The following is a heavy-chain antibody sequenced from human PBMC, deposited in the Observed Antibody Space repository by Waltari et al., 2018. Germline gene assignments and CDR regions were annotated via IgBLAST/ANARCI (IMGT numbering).Heavy chain of an antibody. Sequence: QVQLQESGPGLVKPSQTLSLTCTVSGGSISSGGYYWSWIRQHPGKGLEWIGYIYHSGSTYYNPSLKSRVTISVDRSKNQFSLKLSSVTAADTAVYYCARVPAIYDGEHWYFDLWGRGTLVTVSS. D-gene: IGHD4-17*01. J-gene: IGHJ2*01. CDR1: GGSISSGGYY. CDR2: IYHSGST. V-gene: IGHV4-31*03. CDR3: ARVPAIYDGEHWYFDL.